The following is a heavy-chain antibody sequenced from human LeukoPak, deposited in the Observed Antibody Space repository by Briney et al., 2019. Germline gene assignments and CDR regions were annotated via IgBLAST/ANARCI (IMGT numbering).Heavy chain of an antibody. V-gene: IGHV3-23*01. D-gene: IGHD3-3*01. J-gene: IGHJ4*02. Sequence: GASLKLSCKASGFTFPNYAMTWVRQAPGQGLDWMASVSANGTSTYYADSVKVRATISRDNSKNMLYMELSSLRAEDTAMYYCARGYYDSHRGFFQYWDRRTLVIVSS. CDR2: VSANGTST. CDR1: GFTFPNYA. CDR3: ARGYYDSHRGFFQY.